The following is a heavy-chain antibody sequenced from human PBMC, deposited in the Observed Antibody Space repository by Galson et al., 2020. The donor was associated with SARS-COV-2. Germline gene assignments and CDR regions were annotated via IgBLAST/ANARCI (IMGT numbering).Heavy chain of an antibody. J-gene: IGHJ3*02. D-gene: IGHD1-26*01. V-gene: IGHV4-59*01. CDR2: INYSGTT. Sequence: SQTLSLTCTVSGGSIPTSYGTWIRQPPGKGLEWIGYINYSGTTSYNPSLTSRVTILVDTSKNQFSLKLSSVTAADTAVYYCAAIKAGGASFDIWGQGTMVTVSS. CDR3: AAIKAGGASFDI. CDR1: GGSIPTSY.